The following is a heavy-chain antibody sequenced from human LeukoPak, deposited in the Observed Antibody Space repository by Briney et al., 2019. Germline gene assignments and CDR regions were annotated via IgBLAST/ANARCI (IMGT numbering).Heavy chain of an antibody. Sequence: SVKVSCKASGGTFSSYAISWVRQAPGQGLEWMGGIIPIFGTANYAQKFQGRVTITADESTSTAYMELSSLRSEDTAVYYCARSIAVADHYYYYYMDVWGKGTTVTISS. J-gene: IGHJ6*03. V-gene: IGHV1-69*13. D-gene: IGHD6-19*01. CDR2: IIPIFGTA. CDR1: GGTFSSYA. CDR3: ARSIAVADHYYYYYMDV.